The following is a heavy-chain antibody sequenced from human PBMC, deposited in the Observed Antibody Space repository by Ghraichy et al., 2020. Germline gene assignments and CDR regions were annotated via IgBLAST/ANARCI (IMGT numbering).Heavy chain of an antibody. V-gene: IGHV3-74*01. Sequence: GGSLRLSCGASGFTFKNYWMHWVHQAPGKGLMWVSRIDTDGTGTSYADSVKGRFTISRDNAKNTVYLEMNNLRAEDTAVYYCGSVFEYWGLGTLVTVSS. CDR2: IDTDGTGT. CDR3: GSVFEY. CDR1: GFTFKNYW. J-gene: IGHJ4*02.